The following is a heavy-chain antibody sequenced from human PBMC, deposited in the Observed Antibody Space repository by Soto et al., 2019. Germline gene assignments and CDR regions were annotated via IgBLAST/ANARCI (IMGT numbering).Heavy chain of an antibody. CDR3: AKFNPDYYCFDQ. Sequence: LRLSCAAPGFTVSSNYMSWVRQPPGKGLGWVSALYTSGNTYYADSVKGRFTISRDTSKNTLYLQMNSLRAEDTAVYYCAKFNPDYYCFDQWGQGTLVTLSS. V-gene: IGHV3-53*01. J-gene: IGHJ4*02. CDR1: GFTVSSNY. D-gene: IGHD3-10*01. CDR2: LYTSGNT.